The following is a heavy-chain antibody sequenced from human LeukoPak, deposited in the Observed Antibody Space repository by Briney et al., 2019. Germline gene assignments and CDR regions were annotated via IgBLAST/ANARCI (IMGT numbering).Heavy chain of an antibody. J-gene: IGHJ3*02. Sequence: SVRVSCKAPGYTFTGYYMHWVRQAPGQGLECMGGIIPIFGTANYAQKFQGRVTITADESTSTAYMELSSLRYEDTAVYYCARVWCSGGSCYSSRGAFDIWGQGTMVTVSS. CDR3: ARVWCSGGSCYSSRGAFDI. CDR1: GYTFTGYY. D-gene: IGHD2-15*01. V-gene: IGHV1-69*13. CDR2: IIPIFGTA.